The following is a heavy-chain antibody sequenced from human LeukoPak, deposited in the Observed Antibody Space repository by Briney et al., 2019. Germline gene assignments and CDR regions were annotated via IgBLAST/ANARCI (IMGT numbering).Heavy chain of an antibody. J-gene: IGHJ4*02. CDR1: GYSFTSYW. CDR3: ARQIVSSWYGGSPYYFDY. D-gene: IGHD6-13*01. V-gene: IGHV5-51*01. Sequence: GESLKISCKGSGYSFTSYWIGWVRQMPGKGLEWMGIFYPGDSDTRYSPSFQGQVTISADKSISTAYLQWSSLKASDTAMYYCARQIVSSWYGGSPYYFDYWGQGTLVTVSS. CDR2: FYPGDSDT.